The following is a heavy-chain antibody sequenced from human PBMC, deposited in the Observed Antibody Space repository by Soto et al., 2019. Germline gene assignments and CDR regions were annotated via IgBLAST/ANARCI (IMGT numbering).Heavy chain of an antibody. CDR3: ARDGGQPGYPRGTVTSHSYYYYYMDV. Sequence: GGSLRLSCAASGFTFSSYGMHWVRQAPGKGLEWVAVIWYDGSNKYYADSVKGRFTISRDNSKNTLYLQMNSLRAEDTAVYYCARDGGQPGYPRGTVTSHSYYYYYMDVWGKGTTVTVSS. V-gene: IGHV3-33*01. D-gene: IGHD4-17*01. CDR1: GFTFSSYG. CDR2: IWYDGSNK. J-gene: IGHJ6*03.